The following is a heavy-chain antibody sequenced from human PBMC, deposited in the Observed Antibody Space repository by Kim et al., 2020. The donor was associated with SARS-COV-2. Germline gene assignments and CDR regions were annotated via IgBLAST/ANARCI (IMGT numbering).Heavy chain of an antibody. J-gene: IGHJ4*02. Sequence: GESLKISCAASGFTFGDFAMTWVRQAPGKGLEWVAAITGSGGRTFYGDSVKGRFTISRDNSNNTLFLQINGLRADDTAVYFCSKDGVGYWDNLGYKEFEYWGQGALVTVSS. CDR3: SKDGVGYWDNLGYKEFEY. CDR2: ITGSGGRT. CDR1: GFTFGDFA. V-gene: IGHV3-23*01. D-gene: IGHD2-15*01.